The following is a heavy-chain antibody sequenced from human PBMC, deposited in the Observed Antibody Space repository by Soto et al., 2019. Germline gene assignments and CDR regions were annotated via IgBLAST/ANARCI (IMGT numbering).Heavy chain of an antibody. V-gene: IGHV3-53*04. D-gene: IGHD3-22*01. J-gene: IGHJ6*02. Sequence: PGGSLRLSCAASGFTVSSNYMSWVRQAPGKWLEWVSVNYSGGSTYYADSVKGRFTISRHNSKNTLYLQMNSLRAEDTAVYYCARDSRSYYYDSSGSLVFYGMDVWGQGTTVTVSS. CDR1: GFTVSSNY. CDR2: NYSGGST. CDR3: ARDSRSYYYDSSGSLVFYGMDV.